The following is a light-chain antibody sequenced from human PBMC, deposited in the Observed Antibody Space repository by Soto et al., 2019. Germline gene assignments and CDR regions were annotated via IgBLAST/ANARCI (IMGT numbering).Light chain of an antibody. CDR3: YSYAGSYTYV. CDR2: NVI. V-gene: IGLV2-11*01. CDR1: SSDVGGYNF. J-gene: IGLJ1*01. Sequence: QSALTQPRSVSGSPGQSVTISCTGTSSDVGGYNFVSWYQHHPGKAPKLIIYNVIQRPSGVPDRFSASKSDNTASLTISGLQAEDGADYYCYSYAGSYTYVFGTGTKVTVL.